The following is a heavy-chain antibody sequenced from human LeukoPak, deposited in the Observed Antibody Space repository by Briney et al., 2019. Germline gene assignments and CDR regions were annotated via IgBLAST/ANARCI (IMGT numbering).Heavy chain of an antibody. CDR2: IYTSGST. Sequence: SETLSLTCTVSGGSISSYYWSWIRQPAGKGLEWIGRIYTSGSTNYNPSLKSRVTMSVDTSKNQLSLKLSSVTAADTAVYYCARDGPYDILTGETDYWGQGTLVTVSS. V-gene: IGHV4-4*07. CDR3: ARDGPYDILTGETDY. D-gene: IGHD3-9*01. J-gene: IGHJ4*02. CDR1: GGSISSYY.